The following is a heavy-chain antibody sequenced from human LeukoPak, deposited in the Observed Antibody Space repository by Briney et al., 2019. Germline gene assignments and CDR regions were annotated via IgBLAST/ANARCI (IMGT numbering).Heavy chain of an antibody. CDR2: ISYDGSNT. Sequence: GGSLRLSCVASGFILSSYGMHWVRQAPGKGLEWVAVISYDGSNTYYADSVKGRFTISRDNAKNSLYLQMNSLRAEDTAVYYCAELGITMIGGVWGKGTTVTISS. J-gene: IGHJ6*04. CDR3: AELGITMIGGV. CDR1: GFILSSYG. V-gene: IGHV3-30*18. D-gene: IGHD3-10*02.